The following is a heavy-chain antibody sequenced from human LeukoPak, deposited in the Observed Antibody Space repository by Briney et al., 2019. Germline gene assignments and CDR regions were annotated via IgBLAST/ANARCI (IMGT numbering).Heavy chain of an antibody. CDR1: GFTFSSYA. CDR2: ISNSGGSS. J-gene: IGHJ4*02. D-gene: IGHD6-19*01. CDR3: AKVSFISGWAPIDY. V-gene: IGHV3-23*01. Sequence: GGSLRLSCATSGFTFSSYAMSWVHQAPGKGLEWGSGISNSGGSSHYADSVKGRFTISRDNSKSTLYLQMNSLRAEDTAVYYCAKVSFISGWAPIDYWGQGTLVTVSS.